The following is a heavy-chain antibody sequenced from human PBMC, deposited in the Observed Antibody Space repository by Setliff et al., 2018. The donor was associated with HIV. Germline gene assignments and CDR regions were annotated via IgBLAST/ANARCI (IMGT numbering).Heavy chain of an antibody. Sequence: PSETLSLTCTVSGGSMSRFYWTWNRQRPGKGLEWIGFVYFTGTINYSPSFRGRLTISLDTSEYQFSLHLTSVTAAYTAVYYCARAEGDAYNSLPYFDSWGPGALVTVSS. V-gene: IGHV4-59*01. CDR1: GGSMSRFY. D-gene: IGHD1-1*01. CDR2: VYFTGTI. CDR3: ARAEGDAYNSLPYFDS. J-gene: IGHJ4*02.